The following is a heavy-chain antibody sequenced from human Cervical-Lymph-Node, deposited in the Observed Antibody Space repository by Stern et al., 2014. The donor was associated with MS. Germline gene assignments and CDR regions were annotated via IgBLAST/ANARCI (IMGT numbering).Heavy chain of an antibody. CDR3: ARFGVGYYDGRGYYYFDY. CDR1: GGSISPYY. V-gene: IGHV4-59*12. J-gene: IGHJ4*02. Sequence: QVQLQESGPGLVKPSETLSLTCTVSGGSISPYYWSWIRQPPGKGLEWIAYIFHSGSATYNPSLKSRLTMSVDTSKNQFSLTLTSVTAADTAVYYCARFGVGYYDGRGYYYFDYWGQGTQVTVSS. D-gene: IGHD3-22*01. CDR2: IFHSGSA.